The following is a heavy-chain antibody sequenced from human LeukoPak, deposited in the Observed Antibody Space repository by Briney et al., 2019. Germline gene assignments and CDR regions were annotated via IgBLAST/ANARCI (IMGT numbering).Heavy chain of an antibody. CDR2: IWYDGSKT. CDR3: ARGRGNYASGSYTDYGLDV. CDR1: GFTFSTYG. V-gene: IGHV3-33*01. Sequence: PGGSLRLSCAASGFTFSTYGMHWVRQAPGKGLEWVAVIWYDGSKTYYTDSVKGRFTISRDNSKNMLDLQMNSLRAEDTAVYYCARGRGNYASGSYTDYGLDVWGQGTTVTVS. J-gene: IGHJ6*02. D-gene: IGHD3-10*01.